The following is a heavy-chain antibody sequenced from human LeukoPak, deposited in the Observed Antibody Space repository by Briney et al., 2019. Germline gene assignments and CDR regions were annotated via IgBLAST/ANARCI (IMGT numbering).Heavy chain of an antibody. CDR1: GFTLSSNW. CDR3: AHSSGGYRGFDN. J-gene: IGHJ4*02. CDR2: INSDGSST. Sequence: GGSLRLSCAASGFTLSSNWMHWVRQAPGKGLVWVSRINSDGSSTSYADSVKGRFTISRDNGKNTVFLQMNSMRAEDTAVYYCAHSSGGYRGFDNWAQGTLVTVSS. D-gene: IGHD6-19*01. V-gene: IGHV3-74*01.